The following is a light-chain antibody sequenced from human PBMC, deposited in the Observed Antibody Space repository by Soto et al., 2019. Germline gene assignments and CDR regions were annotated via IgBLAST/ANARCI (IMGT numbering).Light chain of an antibody. CDR3: SSYTSSSTLSYV. CDR2: DVS. Sequence: QSVLTQPASVSGSPGQSITISCTGTSSDVGGYNYVSWYQQHPGKAPKLMIYDVSNRPSGVSNRFSGSKSGNTASPTISGLQAEDEADYYCSSYTSSSTLSYVFGTGPKVTVL. J-gene: IGLJ1*01. CDR1: SSDVGGYNY. V-gene: IGLV2-14*01.